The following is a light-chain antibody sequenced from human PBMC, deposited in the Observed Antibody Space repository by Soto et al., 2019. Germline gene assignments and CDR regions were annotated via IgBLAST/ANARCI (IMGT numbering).Light chain of an antibody. J-gene: IGKJ3*01. CDR1: QSVSSSY. CDR3: QPYGSSPIFT. CDR2: GAS. V-gene: IGKV3-20*01. Sequence: EIVLTQSPGTLSLSPGERATLSCRASQSVSSSYLAWYQQKPGQAPRLLIYGASSRATGIPDRFSGSGSGTDFTLTISRLEPEDFPVYYCQPYGSSPIFTFGPGTKVDIK.